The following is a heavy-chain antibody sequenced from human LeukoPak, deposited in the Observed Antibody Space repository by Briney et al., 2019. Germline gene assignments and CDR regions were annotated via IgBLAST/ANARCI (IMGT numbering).Heavy chain of an antibody. CDR2: ISSSSSSI. CDR3: ARTATDTGEFDY. V-gene: IGHV3-21*01. CDR1: GFTFSSYS. D-gene: IGHD6-13*01. J-gene: IGHJ4*02. Sequence: GGSLRLSCAASGFTFSSYSMNWVRQAPGKGLECVSSISSSSSSIYYADSVKGRFTISRDDATNSLYLQMNSLRAEDTAVYYCARTATDTGEFDYWGQGTLVTVSS.